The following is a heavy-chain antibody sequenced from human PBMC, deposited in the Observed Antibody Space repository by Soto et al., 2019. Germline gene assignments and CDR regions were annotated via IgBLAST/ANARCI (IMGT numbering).Heavy chain of an antibody. CDR2: IFNGRTT. V-gene: IGHV4-59*01. CDR1: DDSITNFQ. Sequence: SETLSLTCSVSDDSITNFQGSWIRQSPEKGLEWIGYIFNGRTTNYNPSLVGRVSISVDTSKSQLSLNLNSVTAADTAVYYCARTLSGGFDYWGQGTLVTVSS. J-gene: IGHJ4*02. CDR3: ARTLSGGFDY.